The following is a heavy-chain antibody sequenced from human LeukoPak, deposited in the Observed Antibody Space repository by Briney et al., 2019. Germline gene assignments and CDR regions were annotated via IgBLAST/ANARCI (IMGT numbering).Heavy chain of an antibody. CDR3: AREEVGCSSTSCYNYFDY. CDR2: ISSSGSTI. V-gene: IGHV3-48*04. CDR1: GFTFSSYA. Sequence: GGSLRLSCAASGFTFSSYAMSWVRQAPGKGLEWVSYISSSGSTIYYADSVKGRFTISRDNAKNSLYLQMNSLRAEDTAVYYCAREEVGCSSTSCYNYFDYWGQGTLVTVSS. D-gene: IGHD2-2*02. J-gene: IGHJ4*02.